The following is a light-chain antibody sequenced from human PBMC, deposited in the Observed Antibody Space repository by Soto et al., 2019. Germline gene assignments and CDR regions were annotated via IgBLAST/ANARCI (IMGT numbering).Light chain of an antibody. J-gene: IGKJ3*01. Sequence: VVLAQSPATLSLSPGEPATLSCRASRDVYINALAWYQQKPGRTPTLLIYGASTRATGIPDRFSATGSGTEFSLTISSLEPEDFAVYYCQQYGASLFTFGPGTRVEI. V-gene: IGKV3-20*01. CDR3: QQYGASLFT. CDR1: RDVYINA. CDR2: GAS.